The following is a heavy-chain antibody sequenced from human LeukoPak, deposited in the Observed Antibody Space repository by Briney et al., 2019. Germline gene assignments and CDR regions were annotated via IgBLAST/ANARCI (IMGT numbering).Heavy chain of an antibody. CDR1: GYTFTGYY. V-gene: IGHV1-2*02. CDR3: ARDGDGCNTYGFDY. CDR2: INPNSGGT. J-gene: IGHJ4*02. Sequence: ASVKVSCKASGYTFTGYYMHWVRQAPGQGLEWMGWINPNSGGTNYAQKFQGRVTMTRDTSISTAYMELSRLRSDDTAVYYCARDGDGCNTYGFDYWGQGTLVTVSS. D-gene: IGHD5-24*01.